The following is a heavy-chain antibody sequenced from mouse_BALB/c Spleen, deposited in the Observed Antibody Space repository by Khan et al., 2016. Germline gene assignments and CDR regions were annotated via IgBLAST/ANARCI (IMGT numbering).Heavy chain of an antibody. J-gene: IGHJ4*01. CDR3: ARLYDCLYYAMDY. Sequence: QVQLKQSGAELVRPGVSVKISCKGSGYTFTDYAMHWVKQSHAKSLEWIGVISTYYGDASYNQKFKGKATMTVDKSSSTAYMELARLTSEDSAIYYCARLYDCLYYAMDYWGQGTSVTVSS. V-gene: IGHV1S137*01. CDR1: GYTFTDYA. CDR2: ISTYYGDA. D-gene: IGHD2-14*01.